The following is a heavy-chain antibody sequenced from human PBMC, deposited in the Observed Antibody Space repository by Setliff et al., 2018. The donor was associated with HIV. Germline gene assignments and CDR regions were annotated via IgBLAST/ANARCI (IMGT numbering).Heavy chain of an antibody. D-gene: IGHD1-1*01. CDR1: GGTFSGYA. CDR2: KITIFGSP. J-gene: IGHJ4*02. Sequence: ASVKVSCKASGGTFSGYAFSWVRQAPGQGLDWMGGKITIFGSPTYAQRFQGRLTITADESTSTAYMELSSLRSEDTAVYYCTRDRNLNREPYYFDYGGQGSLVTVSS. CDR3: TRDRNLNREPYYFDY. V-gene: IGHV1-69*13.